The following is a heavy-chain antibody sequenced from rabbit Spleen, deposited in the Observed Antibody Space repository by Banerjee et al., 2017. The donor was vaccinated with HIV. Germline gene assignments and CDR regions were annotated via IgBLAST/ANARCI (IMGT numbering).Heavy chain of an antibody. D-gene: IGHD1-1*01. CDR2: IYAGSSGST. J-gene: IGHJ6*01. Sequence: QSLEESGGDLVKPGASLTLTCTASGFDFSSSDYMCWVRQAPGKGLEWIACIYAGSSGSTYFASWAKGRCTISKTSSTTVTLQMTSLTAADTATYFCARDTSSSFSSYGMDLWGPGTLVTVS. V-gene: IGHV1S40*01. CDR1: GFDFSSSDY. CDR3: ARDTSSSFSSYGMDL.